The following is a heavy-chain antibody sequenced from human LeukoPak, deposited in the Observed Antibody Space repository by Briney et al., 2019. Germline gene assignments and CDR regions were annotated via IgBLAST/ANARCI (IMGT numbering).Heavy chain of an antibody. V-gene: IGHV3-48*02. Sequence: PGGSLRLSCATSAFTFSSYSMNWVRQAPGKGLEWISYISSSSSTIYYADSVKGRFTISRDNAKNSLYLQMNSLRDEDTAVYYCARDLRRYGDYVDWGQGTLVTVSS. CDR2: ISSSSSTI. J-gene: IGHJ4*02. CDR1: AFTFSSYS. CDR3: ARDLRRYGDYVD. D-gene: IGHD4-17*01.